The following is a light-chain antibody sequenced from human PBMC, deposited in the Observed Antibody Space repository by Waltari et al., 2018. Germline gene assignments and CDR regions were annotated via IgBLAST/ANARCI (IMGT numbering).Light chain of an antibody. CDR3: QQYNGFPRT. Sequence: DIQMTQSPSTLSASVGDRVTITCRTSQNVNYWLAWYQQKPGKAPKVLIYKASNLESGVPSRFSGSGSGTELTLTISSLQPDDFATYYCQQYNGFPRTFGQGTKVDLK. CDR1: QNVNYW. J-gene: IGKJ1*01. V-gene: IGKV1-5*03. CDR2: KAS.